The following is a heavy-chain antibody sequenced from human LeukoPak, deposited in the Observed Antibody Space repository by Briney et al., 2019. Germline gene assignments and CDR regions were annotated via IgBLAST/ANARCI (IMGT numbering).Heavy chain of an antibody. Sequence: PGGSLRLSCAASGFAFSTYAMHWVRQAPGKGLEWVAVISYDGSVKYYADSVKGRFTISRDNSKNTLYLQMNSLRSDTAVYYCAKGDGDYAGFDPWGQGTLVTVSS. V-gene: IGHV3-30-3*01. J-gene: IGHJ5*02. D-gene: IGHD4-17*01. CDR3: AKGDGDYAGFDP. CDR1: GFAFSTYA. CDR2: ISYDGSVK.